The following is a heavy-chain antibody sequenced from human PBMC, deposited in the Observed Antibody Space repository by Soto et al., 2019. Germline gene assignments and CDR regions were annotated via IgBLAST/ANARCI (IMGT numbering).Heavy chain of an antibody. J-gene: IGHJ3*02. CDR3: ARGPSEQQLPMGAFDI. CDR1: GFTFSSYG. V-gene: IGHV3-33*01. Sequence: GGSLRLSCAASGFTFSSYGMHWVRQAPGKGLEWVAVIWYDGSNKYYADSVKGRFTISRDNSKNTLYLQMNSLRAEDTAVYYCARGPSEQQLPMGAFDIWGQGTMVTVSS. D-gene: IGHD6-13*01. CDR2: IWYDGSNK.